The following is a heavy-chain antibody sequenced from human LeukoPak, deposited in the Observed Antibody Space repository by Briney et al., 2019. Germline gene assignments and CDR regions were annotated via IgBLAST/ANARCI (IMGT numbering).Heavy chain of an antibody. Sequence: GGSLRLSCAASGFTVSSNYMSWVRQAPGKGLEWVSVIYGGGSTYYADSVKGRFTISRDNSKNTLYLQMNSLRAEDTAVYYCARDRQWLVRGLYYYGMDVWGQGTTVTVSS. J-gene: IGHJ6*02. V-gene: IGHV3-66*02. CDR3: ARDRQWLVRGLYYYGMDV. CDR1: GFTVSSNY. D-gene: IGHD6-19*01. CDR2: IYGGGST.